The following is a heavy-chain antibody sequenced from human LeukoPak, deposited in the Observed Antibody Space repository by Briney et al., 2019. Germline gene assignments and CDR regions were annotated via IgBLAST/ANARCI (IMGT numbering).Heavy chain of an antibody. D-gene: IGHD6-6*01. CDR3: ARAPSAKNSSPYFFDY. CDR1: GGSISSYY. CDR2: IYYSGST. V-gene: IGHV4-59*01. J-gene: IGHJ4*02. Sequence: SETLSLTCTVSGGSISSYYWSWIRQPPGKGLEWIGYIYYSGSTNYNPSLKSRVTISIDTSKNQFSLKLSSVTAADTAVYYCARAPSAKNSSPYFFDYWGQGTLVTVSS.